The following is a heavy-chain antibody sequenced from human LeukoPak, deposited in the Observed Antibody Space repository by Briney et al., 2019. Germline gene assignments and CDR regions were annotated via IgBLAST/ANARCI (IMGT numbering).Heavy chain of an antibody. CDR1: GYTFTGYY. CDR3: ARSTMVRGVIPFDY. Sequence: ASVKVSCKASGYTFTGYYMHWVRQAPGQGLEWTGWINPNSGGTNYAQKFQGRVTMTRDTSISTAYMELSRLRSDDTAVYYCARSTMVRGVIPFDYWGQGTLVTVSS. CDR2: INPNSGGT. D-gene: IGHD3-10*01. J-gene: IGHJ4*02. V-gene: IGHV1-2*02.